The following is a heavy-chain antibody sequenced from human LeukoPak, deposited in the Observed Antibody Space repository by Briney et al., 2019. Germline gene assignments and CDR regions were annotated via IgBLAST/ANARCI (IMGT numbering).Heavy chain of an antibody. D-gene: IGHD6-19*01. CDR2: IKSKTDGGTT. Sequence: GGSLRLSCAASGFTFSNAWMSWVRQAPGKGLEWVGRIKSKTDGGTTDYAAPVKGRFTISRDDSKNTLYLQMNSLKTEDTAVYYCTTELSIAVAGTEQKFDYWGQGTLGTVSS. CDR1: GFTFSNAW. V-gene: IGHV3-15*01. CDR3: TTELSIAVAGTEQKFDY. J-gene: IGHJ4*02.